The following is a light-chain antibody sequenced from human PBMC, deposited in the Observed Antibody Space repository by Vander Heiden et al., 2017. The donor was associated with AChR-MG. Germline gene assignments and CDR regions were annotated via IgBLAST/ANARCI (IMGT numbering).Light chain of an antibody. CDR2: GAS. V-gene: IGKV3-20*01. CDR3: QQYGSSPDFS. CDR1: QSVGSNY. Sequence: IVLTQSPGTLSLSPGERATLSCTASQSVGSNYLTWYQQKPGQPPRLLIYGASKRATGIPDRFSGSGSGTDFTLTISRLEPEDSAVYYCQQYGSSPDFSFGQGTKVHI. J-gene: IGKJ3*01.